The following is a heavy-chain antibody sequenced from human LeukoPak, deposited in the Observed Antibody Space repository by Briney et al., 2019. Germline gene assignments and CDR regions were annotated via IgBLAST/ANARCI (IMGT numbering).Heavy chain of an antibody. V-gene: IGHV4-39*01. Sequence: PSETLSLTCTVSGGPISSSSYYWGWIRQPPGKGLEWIGSIYYSGSTYYNPSLKSRVTISVDTSKNQFSLKLSSVTAADTAVYYCARRGYSSGWYGSWGQGTLVTVSS. D-gene: IGHD6-19*01. CDR3: ARRGYSSGWYGS. CDR2: IYYSGST. CDR1: GGPISSSSYY. J-gene: IGHJ4*02.